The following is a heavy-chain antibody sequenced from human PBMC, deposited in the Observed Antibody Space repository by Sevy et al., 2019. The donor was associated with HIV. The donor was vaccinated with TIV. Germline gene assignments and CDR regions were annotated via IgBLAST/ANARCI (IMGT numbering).Heavy chain of an antibody. CDR3: ARGGGNGWYYFDY. D-gene: IGHD6-19*01. J-gene: IGHJ4*02. Sequence: ASVKVSRNASGGTFSSYGISWVRQAPGQGLEWMGGIIPILGTVNYAQKFQGRVTITADESTKTAYMELSSLRSEDTAVYYCARGGGNGWYYFDYWGQETLVTVSS. CDR2: IIPILGTV. V-gene: IGHV1-69*13. CDR1: GGTFSSYG.